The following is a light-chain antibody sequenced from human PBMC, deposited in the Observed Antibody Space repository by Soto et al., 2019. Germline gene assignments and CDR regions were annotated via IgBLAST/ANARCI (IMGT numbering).Light chain of an antibody. V-gene: IGLV2-8*01. CDR1: SSDVGGYNY. Sequence: SVLTQPPSASGSPGQSVTISCTGTSSDVGGYNYVSWYQQHPGKAPKLMIYEVSERPSGVPDRFSGSKSSNTASLTVSGLQAEDEADYYCSSYAGSRAYVFGIGTKVTVL. CDR2: EVS. CDR3: SSYAGSRAYV. J-gene: IGLJ1*01.